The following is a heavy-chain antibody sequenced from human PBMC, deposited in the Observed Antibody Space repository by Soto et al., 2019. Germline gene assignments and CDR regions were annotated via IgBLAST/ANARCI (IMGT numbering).Heavy chain of an antibody. CDR3: ARANYYDSSGYFPGGMDV. CDR1: GYSFSSYW. J-gene: IGHJ6*02. D-gene: IGHD3-22*01. V-gene: IGHV5-51*01. Sequence: PGESLKISCKGSGYSFSSYWIGWVRQMPGKGLEWMGIIYPGDSDTRYSPSFQGQVTISADKSISTAYPQWSSLKASDTAMYYCARANYYDSSGYFPGGMDVWGQGTTVPVSS. CDR2: IYPGDSDT.